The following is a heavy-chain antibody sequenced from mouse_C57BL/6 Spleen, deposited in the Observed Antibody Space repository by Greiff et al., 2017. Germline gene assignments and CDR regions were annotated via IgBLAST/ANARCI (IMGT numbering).Heavy chain of an antibody. CDR1: GFTFSDYG. CDR2: ISSGSSTI. CDR3: ARPADYYGSRPFYAMDY. V-gene: IGHV5-17*01. J-gene: IGHJ4*01. Sequence: EVQLVESGGGLVKPGGSLKLSCAASGFTFSDYGMHWVRQAPEKGLEWVAYISSGSSTIYYADTVKGRFTISRDNAKNTLFLQMTSLRSEDTAMYYCARPADYYGSRPFYAMDYWGQGTSVTVSS. D-gene: IGHD1-1*01.